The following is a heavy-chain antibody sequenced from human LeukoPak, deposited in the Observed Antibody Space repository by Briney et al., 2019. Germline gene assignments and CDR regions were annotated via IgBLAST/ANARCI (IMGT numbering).Heavy chain of an antibody. CDR3: ARGPDGDYARED. CDR2: ISSSSSYI. V-gene: IGHV3-21*01. CDR1: GFTFSSYS. D-gene: IGHD4-17*01. J-gene: IGHJ4*02. Sequence: PGGSLRLSCAASGFTFSSYSMNWVRQAPGKGLEWVSSISSSSSYIYYADSVKGRFTISRDNAKNSLYLQMNSLRAEDTAVYYCARGPDGDYAREDWGQGTLVTVSS.